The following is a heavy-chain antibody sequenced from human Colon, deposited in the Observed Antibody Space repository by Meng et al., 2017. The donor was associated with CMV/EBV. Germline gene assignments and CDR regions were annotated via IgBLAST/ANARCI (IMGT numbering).Heavy chain of an antibody. Sequence: QVTLKESCPPLVKPTQTLTLTCTFSGFSLNTYEVGVGWFRQPPGKAPEWLALIYWDDDKRYRSSLGNRLTLTHDASKNQVVLTMTDMDPVDTATYYCAHKSLPAAFFDYWSQGTLVTVSS. CDR2: IYWDDDK. CDR3: AHKSLPAAFFDY. CDR1: GFSLNTYEVG. D-gene: IGHD2-2*01. V-gene: IGHV2-5*02. J-gene: IGHJ4*02.